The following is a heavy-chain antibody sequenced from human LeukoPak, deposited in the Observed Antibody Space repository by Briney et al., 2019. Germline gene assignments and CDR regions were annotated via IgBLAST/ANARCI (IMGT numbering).Heavy chain of an antibody. CDR2: IYYSGST. D-gene: IGHD4-23*01. CDR3: AVGGNPAYFDY. J-gene: IGHJ4*02. Sequence: SETLSLTCTVSGGSISSYYWSWIRQPPGKGLEWIGYIYYSGSTNYNPSLKSRVTISVDTSKNQFSLKLSSVTAPDTAVYYCAVGGNPAYFDYWGQGTLVTVSS. V-gene: IGHV4-59*08. CDR1: GGSISSYY.